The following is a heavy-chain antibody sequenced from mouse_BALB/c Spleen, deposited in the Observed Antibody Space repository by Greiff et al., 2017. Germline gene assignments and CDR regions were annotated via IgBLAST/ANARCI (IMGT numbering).Heavy chain of an antibody. Sequence: QVQLKESGAELMKPGASVKISCKATGYTFSSYWIEWVKQGPGHGLEWIGEILPGSGSTNYNEKFKGKATFTADTSSNTAYMQLSSLTSEDSAVYYCARPMITTYAMDYWGQGTSVTVSS. CDR1: GYTFSSYW. V-gene: IGHV1-9*01. CDR2: ILPGSGST. D-gene: IGHD2-4*01. CDR3: ARPMITTYAMDY. J-gene: IGHJ4*01.